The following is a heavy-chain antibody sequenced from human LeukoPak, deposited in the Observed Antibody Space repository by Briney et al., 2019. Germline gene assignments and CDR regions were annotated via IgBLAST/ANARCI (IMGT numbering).Heavy chain of an antibody. CDR1: EFTFSDYS. Sequence: GGSLRLSCVASEFTFSDYSMGWIRQPPGKGLEWVSFMSGTGRTINYADSVKGRFTISRDNAKNSLYLQMKSLRVEDTAVYYCARTAREYDSWGQGTLVTVSS. J-gene: IGHJ4*02. CDR2: MSGTGRTI. V-gene: IGHV3-11*01. CDR3: ARTAREYDS.